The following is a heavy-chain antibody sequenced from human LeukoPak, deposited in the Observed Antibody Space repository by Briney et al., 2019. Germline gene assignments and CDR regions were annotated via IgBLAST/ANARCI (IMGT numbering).Heavy chain of an antibody. J-gene: IGHJ4*02. D-gene: IGHD1-1*01. V-gene: IGHV4-59*01. CDR1: GGSISSYY. CDR3: ARLGSYNDY. CDR2: IYYSGST. Sequence: SETLSLTCTVSGGSISSYYWSWIRQPPGKGLEWIGYIYYSGSTNYNPPLKSRVTISVDTSKNQFSLKLSSVTAADTAVYYCARLGSYNDYWGQGTLVTVSS.